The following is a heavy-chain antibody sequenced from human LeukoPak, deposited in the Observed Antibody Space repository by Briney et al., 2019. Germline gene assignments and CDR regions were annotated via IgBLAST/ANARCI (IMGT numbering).Heavy chain of an antibody. D-gene: IGHD1-26*01. CDR3: ARVKGEGAHFDY. J-gene: IGHJ4*02. Sequence: GGSLRLSCAASEFTFSSYAMHWVRQAPGKGLEWVAVISYDGSHKFYTDSVKGRFTISRDNSKNTLYLQMNSLRAEDTAVYYCARVKGEGAHFDYWGQGTLVTVSS. CDR1: EFTFSSYA. CDR2: ISYDGSHK. V-gene: IGHV3-30*04.